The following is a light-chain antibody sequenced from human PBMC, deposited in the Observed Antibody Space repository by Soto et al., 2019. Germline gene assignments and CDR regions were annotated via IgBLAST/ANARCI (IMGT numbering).Light chain of an antibody. CDR3: QQYGSSIP. J-gene: IGKJ5*01. CDR1: QSVKSSY. Sequence: EIVLTQSPGPLSLSPGERATLPCRASQSVKSSYLAWYQHKPGQAPRLLIYGTSSRATGIPVRFSGSGSGTDFTLTISRLEPEDFAVYYCQQYGSSIPFGQGTRLEIK. CDR2: GTS. V-gene: IGKV3-20*01.